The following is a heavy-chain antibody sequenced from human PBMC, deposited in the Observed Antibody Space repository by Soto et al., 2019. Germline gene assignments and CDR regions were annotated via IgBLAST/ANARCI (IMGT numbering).Heavy chain of an antibody. D-gene: IGHD6-13*01. Sequence: QVQLQESGPGLVKPSQTLSLTCTVSGGSINSGDYYWGWIRQPPGKGLEWIGYIYYSGSTSYNPSLKRRVTISVDTSKNQFSLNLSSVTAADTAVYYCARDAWAAVQHYWGPRTEVTASS. CDR1: GGSINSGDYY. CDR2: IYYSGST. CDR3: ARDAWAAVQHY. V-gene: IGHV4-30-4*01. J-gene: IGHJ4*02.